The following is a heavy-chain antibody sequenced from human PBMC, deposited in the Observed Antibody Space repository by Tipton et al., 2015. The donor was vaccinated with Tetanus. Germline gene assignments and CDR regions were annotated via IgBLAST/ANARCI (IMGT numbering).Heavy chain of an antibody. CDR1: GDSLSNGDYY. CDR3: ARDHGITWGGMGYYYGMDV. CDR2: IYYSGST. D-gene: IGHD3-16*01. V-gene: IGHV4-30-4*01. J-gene: IGHJ6*02. Sequence: TLSLTCTVSGDSLSNGDYYWSWIRQPPGKGLESIEYIYYSGSTYYNPSLKSRVTISVDTSKNQFSLRLSSVTAADTAVCYCARDHGITWGGMGYYYGMDVWGQGTTVTVSS.